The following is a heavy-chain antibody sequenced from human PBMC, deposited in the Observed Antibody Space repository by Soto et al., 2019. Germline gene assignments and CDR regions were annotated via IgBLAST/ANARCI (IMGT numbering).Heavy chain of an antibody. Sequence: PSETLSLTCTVSGDSISSSAYYWGWIRQPPGKGLGWIGSTYYSGTTYYNPSLKSRVIISVNTSKIQFSLNLSSVTAADTAVYYCARQATANYGDYYFDYWGQGTLVTVSS. CDR3: ARQATANYGDYYFDY. CDR1: GDSISSSAYY. J-gene: IGHJ4*02. V-gene: IGHV4-39*01. CDR2: TYYSGTT. D-gene: IGHD4-17*01.